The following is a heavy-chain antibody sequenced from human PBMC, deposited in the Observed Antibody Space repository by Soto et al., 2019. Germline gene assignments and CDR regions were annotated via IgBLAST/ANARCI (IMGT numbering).Heavy chain of an antibody. CDR1: GYTFTSYG. CDR3: ARDYLVAAAGPNDAFDI. J-gene: IGHJ3*02. D-gene: IGHD6-13*01. CDR2: ISAYNGNT. V-gene: IGHV1-18*01. Sequence: QVPLVQSGAEVKKPGASVKVSCKASGYTFTSYGISWVRQAPGQGLEWMGWISAYNGNTNYAQKLQGRVTMTTDTSTSTAYMELRSLRSDDTAVYYCARDYLVAAAGPNDAFDIWGQGTMVTVSS.